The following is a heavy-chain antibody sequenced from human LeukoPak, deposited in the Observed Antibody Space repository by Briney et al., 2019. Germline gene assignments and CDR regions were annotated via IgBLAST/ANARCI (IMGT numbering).Heavy chain of an antibody. CDR2: ISGSGGST. CDR1: GFTFSTYD. V-gene: IGHV3-23*01. J-gene: IGHJ3*02. Sequence: PGGSLRLSCAASGFTFSTYDMSWVRQAPGKGLEWVSAISGSGGSTYYADSVKGRFTISRDNSKNTLYLQMNSLRAEDTAVYYCAKDRVVAVAGTGLGAFDIWGQGTMVTVSS. D-gene: IGHD6-19*01. CDR3: AKDRVVAVAGTGLGAFDI.